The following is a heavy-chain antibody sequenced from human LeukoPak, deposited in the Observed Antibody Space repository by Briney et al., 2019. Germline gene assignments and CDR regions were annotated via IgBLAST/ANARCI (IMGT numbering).Heavy chain of an antibody. V-gene: IGHV4-59*01. J-gene: IGHJ5*02. Sequence: SETPSLTCTVSGGSISSYYWSWIRQPPGKGLEWIGYIYYSGSTNYNPSLKSRVTISVDTSKNQFSLKLGSVTAADTAVYYCARVHGYCSSTSCYNWFDPWGQGTLVTVSS. CDR2: IYYSGST. D-gene: IGHD2-2*01. CDR3: ARVHGYCSSTSCYNWFDP. CDR1: GGSISSYY.